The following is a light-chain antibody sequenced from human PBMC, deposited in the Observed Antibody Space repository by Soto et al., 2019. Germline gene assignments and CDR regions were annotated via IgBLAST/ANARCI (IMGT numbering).Light chain of an antibody. CDR3: SSFRSSSTLPYV. CDR2: EVT. Sequence: QSALTQPASVSGSPGQSITISCTGTSSDVGGYDYVSWYQQYPGKAPKLIIYEVTNWPSGVSNRFSGSKSGNTASLTISGLRAEDEADYYCSSFRSSSTLPYVFGTGTKVTVL. CDR1: SSDVGGYDY. V-gene: IGLV2-14*01. J-gene: IGLJ1*01.